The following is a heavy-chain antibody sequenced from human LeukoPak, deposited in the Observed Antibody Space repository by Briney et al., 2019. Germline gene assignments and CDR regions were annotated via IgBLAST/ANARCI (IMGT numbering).Heavy chain of an antibody. J-gene: IGHJ6*02. D-gene: IGHD5-12*01. CDR2: TYYRSKWYN. CDR3: ARAGDIVATTDYYGMDV. CDR1: GDSVSSNSAA. Sequence: SQTLSLTCAISGDSVSSNSAAWNWIRQSPSRGLEWLGRTYYRSKWYNDYAVSVKSRITINPDTSKNQFSLQLNSVTPEDTAAYYCARAGDIVATTDYYGMDVWGQGTTVTVSS. V-gene: IGHV6-1*01.